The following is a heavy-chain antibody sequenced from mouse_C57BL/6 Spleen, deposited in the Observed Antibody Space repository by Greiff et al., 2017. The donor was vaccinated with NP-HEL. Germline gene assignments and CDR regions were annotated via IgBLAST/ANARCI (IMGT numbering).Heavy chain of an antibody. CDR1: GYTFTSYT. V-gene: IGHV1-4*01. Sequence: QVQLQQSGAELARPGASVKMSCKASGYTFTSYTMHWVKQRPGQGLEWIGYINPSSGYTKYNQKFKDKATLTADKSSSTAYMQLRSLTSEDSAVYYCAKGLRERRDFDYWGQGTTLTVSS. CDR2: INPSSGYT. D-gene: IGHD1-1*01. CDR3: AKGLRERRDFDY. J-gene: IGHJ2*01.